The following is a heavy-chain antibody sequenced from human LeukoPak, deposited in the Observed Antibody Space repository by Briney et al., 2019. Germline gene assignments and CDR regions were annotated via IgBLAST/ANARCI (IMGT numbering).Heavy chain of an antibody. CDR1: NYTFTSYG. V-gene: IGHV1-18*01. CDR3: AREYNWNYDY. Sequence: ASVKVSCKASNYTFTSYGIGWVRQAPGQGLEWMGWISTYNGNTNYAQKLQGRVTMGTDTSTSTAYLELRSLKSDDTAVYYCAREYNWNYDYWGQGTLVTVSS. J-gene: IGHJ4*02. D-gene: IGHD1-7*01. CDR2: ISTYNGNT.